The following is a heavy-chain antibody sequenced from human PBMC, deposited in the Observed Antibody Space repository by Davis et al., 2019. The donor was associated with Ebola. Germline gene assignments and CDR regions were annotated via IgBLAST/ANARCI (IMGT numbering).Heavy chain of an antibody. D-gene: IGHD5-12*01. V-gene: IGHV6-1*01. CDR1: GDSVSSAG. J-gene: IGHJ4*02. CDR3: ARGWLRGYLDY. CDR2: TYYNSEWYN. Sequence: HSQTLSLTCAISGDSVSSAGWNWIRQSPSRGLEWLGRTYYNSEWYNDYAVSVKSRIIINPDTSKNQFSLQLSSVTPEDTAVYYCARGWLRGYLDYWGQGTLVTVSS.